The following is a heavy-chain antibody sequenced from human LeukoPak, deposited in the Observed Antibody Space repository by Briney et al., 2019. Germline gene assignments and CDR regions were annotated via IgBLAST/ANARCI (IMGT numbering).Heavy chain of an antibody. CDR3: ARGTSPLEGVDY. V-gene: IGHV4-59*01. Sequence: PSETLSLTCTLSGGSISSYYWSWIRQPPGKGLEWIGYIYDSGSTNYNPSLKSRVTISVDTSKNQYSLKLSSETAADTAVYYCARGTSPLEGVDYWGQGTLVTVSS. CDR2: IYDSGST. J-gene: IGHJ4*02. D-gene: IGHD1-1*01. CDR1: GGSISSYY.